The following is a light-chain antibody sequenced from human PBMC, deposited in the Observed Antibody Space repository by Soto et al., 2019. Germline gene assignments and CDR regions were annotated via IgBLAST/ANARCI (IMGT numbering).Light chain of an antibody. CDR1: QTISSY. J-gene: IGKJ2*01. Sequence: DIQMTQSPASLSASVGDRVTITCRASQTISSYLNWYQQKAGAAPKLLIYSASTLQSRVPSKFSGSGFGTVYPLPIISLQPADFAVYYCQQTFRTPHTFGQGTKLDIK. CDR3: QQTFRTPHT. V-gene: IGKV1-39*01. CDR2: SAS.